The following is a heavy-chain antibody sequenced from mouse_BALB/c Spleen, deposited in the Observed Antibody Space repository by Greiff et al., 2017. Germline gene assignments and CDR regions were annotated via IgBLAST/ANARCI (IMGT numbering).Heavy chain of an antibody. V-gene: IGHV5-6-4*01. J-gene: IGHJ3*01. CDR1: GFTFSSYT. CDR2: ISSGGSYT. CDR3: TREEGDYGNPSWFAY. D-gene: IGHD2-1*01. Sequence: EVKLMESGGGLVKPGGSLKLSCAASGFTFSSYTMSWVRQTPEKRLEWVATISSGGSYTYYPDSVKGRFTISRDNAKNTLYLQMSSLKSEDTAMYYCTREEGDYGNPSWFAYWGQGTLVTVSA.